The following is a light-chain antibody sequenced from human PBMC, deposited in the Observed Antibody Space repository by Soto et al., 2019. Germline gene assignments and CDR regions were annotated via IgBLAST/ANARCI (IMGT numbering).Light chain of an antibody. J-gene: IGKJ1*01. CDR1: QSVSSN. CDR2: GAS. CDR3: QQYNNWTPT. Sequence: EIVVTQSPATLSVSPGERATLSCRASQSVSSNLAWYQHKPGQAPRLLIYGASTRATGIPVRFSGSGSGTEFTLTITSLQSEDCAVYYCQQYNNWTPTFGPGTKVDIX. V-gene: IGKV3-15*01.